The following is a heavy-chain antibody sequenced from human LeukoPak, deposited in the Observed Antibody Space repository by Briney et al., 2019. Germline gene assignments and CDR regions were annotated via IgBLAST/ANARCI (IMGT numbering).Heavy chain of an antibody. CDR2: ISYDGSNK. CDR3: AKGRLRGEYYFDY. J-gene: IGHJ4*02. Sequence: GGSLRLSCAASGFTFSSYGMHWVRQAPGKGLEWVAVISYDGSNKYYADSVKGRFTISRDNSKNTLYLQMNSLRAEDTAVYYCAKGRLRGEYYFDYWGQGALVTVSS. CDR1: GFTFSSYG. V-gene: IGHV3-30*18. D-gene: IGHD4-17*01.